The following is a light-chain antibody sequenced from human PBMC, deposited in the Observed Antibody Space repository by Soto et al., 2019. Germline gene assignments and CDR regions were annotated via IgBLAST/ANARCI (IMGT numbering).Light chain of an antibody. CDR1: QSVSSY. CDR2: DAS. Sequence: EIVLTQSPATLSLSPGDRATLSCRASQSVSSYLAWYQQKPGQAPRLLIYDASNRAAGIPARFSGSGSGTEFTLTITSLEPDDFAVYYCQQRSNWPSTFGERTKVEIK. V-gene: IGKV3-11*01. J-gene: IGKJ4*01. CDR3: QQRSNWPST.